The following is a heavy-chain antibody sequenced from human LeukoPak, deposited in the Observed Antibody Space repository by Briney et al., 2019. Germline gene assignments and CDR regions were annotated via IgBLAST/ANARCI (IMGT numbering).Heavy chain of an antibody. J-gene: IGHJ4*02. CDR2: IRYDGSNN. D-gene: IGHD2-2*02. CDR3: AREIYCSSTSCYTD. Sequence: GGSLRLSCAVSGFTLSSFGMLWVRQAPDGGRVWVAFIRYDGSNNYYADSVQGRFTISRDNSKNTLYLQMNSLRAEDTAVYYCAREIYCSSTSCYTDWGQGTLVTVSS. V-gene: IGHV3-30*02. CDR1: GFTLSSFG.